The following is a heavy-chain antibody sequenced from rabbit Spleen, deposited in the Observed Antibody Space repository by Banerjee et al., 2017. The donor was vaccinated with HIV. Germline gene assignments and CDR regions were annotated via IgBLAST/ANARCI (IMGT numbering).Heavy chain of an antibody. CDR1: GFSFSNNYY. CDR3: TRDLTGVIGWNFNL. V-gene: IGHV1S40*01. CDR2: IYAGSSGIT. Sequence: QSLEESGGDLVKPGASLTLTCTASGFSFSNNYYMCWVRQAPGKGLEWIACIYAGSSGITYYASWAKGRFTISKTSSTTVTLQMTSLTAADTATYFCTRDLTGVIGWNFNLWGPGTLVTVS. D-gene: IGHD1-1*01. J-gene: IGHJ4*01.